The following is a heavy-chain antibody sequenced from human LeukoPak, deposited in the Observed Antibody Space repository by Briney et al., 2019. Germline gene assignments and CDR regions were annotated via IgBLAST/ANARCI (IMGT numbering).Heavy chain of an antibody. CDR3: AREVSYGYGPFDY. CDR1: GYTFTGYY. J-gene: IGHJ4*02. V-gene: IGHV1-69*06. D-gene: IGHD5-18*01. Sequence: SVKVSCKASGYTFTGYYMRWVRQAPGQGLEWTGGIIPIFGTANYAQKFQGRVTITADKSTSTAYMELSSLRSEDTAVYYCAREVSYGYGPFDYWGQGTLVTVSS. CDR2: IIPIFGTA.